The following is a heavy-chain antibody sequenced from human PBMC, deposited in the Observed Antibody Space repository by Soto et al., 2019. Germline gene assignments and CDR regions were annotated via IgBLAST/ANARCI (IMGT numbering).Heavy chain of an antibody. D-gene: IGHD3-16*01. CDR2: INHVGGT. V-gene: IGHV4-34*01. CDR1: GGFLSESY. CDR3: VRIRYQLPSSVLWLDP. J-gene: IGHJ5*02. Sequence: PSETRSLTCAVYGGFLSESYWTWIRQPPGKGLEWIGEINHVGGTNYNPSLKSRVTMSVDTSQNQFSLRLISVTAADTAMYFCVRIRYQLPSSVLWLDPWGQGTPVTV.